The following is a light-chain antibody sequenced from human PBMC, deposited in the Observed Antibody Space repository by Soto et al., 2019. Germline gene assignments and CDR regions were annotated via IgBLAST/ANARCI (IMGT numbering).Light chain of an antibody. J-gene: IGKJ1*01. CDR3: QQYNTFWT. V-gene: IGKV1-33*01. CDR1: QDIKNY. CDR2: DAS. Sequence: DIQMTQSPSSLSASVGDRVTITCQASQDIKNYLNWYQQKSGKAPKLLIYDASDLETGVPSRFSGSGSGTDFTFTINSLQPEDIATDYCQQYNTFWTFGPGTKVDIK.